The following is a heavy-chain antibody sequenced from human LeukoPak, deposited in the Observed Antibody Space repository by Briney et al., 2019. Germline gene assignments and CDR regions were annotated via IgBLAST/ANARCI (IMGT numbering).Heavy chain of an antibody. CDR1: GFTFSAYS. Sequence: GGSLRLSCAASGFTFSAYSMNWVRQAPEKGLEWVSYIGSSSSPIYYADSVKGRFTISRDNAKNSLYLQMDSLRAEDTAVYYCARDQAYGFDYWGQGTLATVSS. J-gene: IGHJ4*02. CDR2: IGSSSSPI. CDR3: ARDQAYGFDY. D-gene: IGHD4-17*01. V-gene: IGHV3-48*01.